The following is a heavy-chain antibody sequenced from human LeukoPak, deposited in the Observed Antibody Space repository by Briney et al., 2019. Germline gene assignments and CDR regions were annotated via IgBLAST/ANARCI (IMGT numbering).Heavy chain of an antibody. CDR3: ARGGTDAFDI. CDR2: IYYSGTT. J-gene: IGHJ3*02. CDR1: GGSISSYY. V-gene: IGHV4-59*01. Sequence: PSETLSLTCTVSGGSISSYYWSWIRLPPGKGLEWIGYIYYSGTTNYNPSLKSRVTISVDMSKNQFSLKLSSVTAADTALYYCARGGTDAFDIWGQGTMVTVSS.